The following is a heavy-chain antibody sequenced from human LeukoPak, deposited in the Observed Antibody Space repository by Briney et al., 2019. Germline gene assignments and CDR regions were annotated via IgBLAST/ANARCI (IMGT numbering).Heavy chain of an antibody. J-gene: IGHJ4*02. CDR3: ARGTTVTTPFDY. CDR2: ISPNSGGR. Sequence: EASVKVSCKASGYTFIGYYIHWVRQAPGQGLEWMGWISPNSGGRNYAQKFQGRVTMTRDTSVSTAHMELSNVRSDDTAVYYCARGTTVTTPFDYWGQGTLVTVSS. CDR1: GYTFIGYY. D-gene: IGHD4-17*01. V-gene: IGHV1-2*02.